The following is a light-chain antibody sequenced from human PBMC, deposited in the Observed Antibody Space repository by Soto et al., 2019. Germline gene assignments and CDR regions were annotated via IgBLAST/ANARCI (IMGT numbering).Light chain of an antibody. CDR1: SSDVGGYTY. V-gene: IGLV2-11*01. J-gene: IGLJ1*01. CDR2: DVS. CDR3: CSYAGSYSYV. Sequence: QSVLTQPRSVSGSPGQSVTISCTGTSSDVGGYTYVSWYQQHPGKAPKLMIYDVSKRPSGVPDRFSGSRSGNTASLTISGLQAEDEADYYCCSYAGSYSYVFGIGTKVIV.